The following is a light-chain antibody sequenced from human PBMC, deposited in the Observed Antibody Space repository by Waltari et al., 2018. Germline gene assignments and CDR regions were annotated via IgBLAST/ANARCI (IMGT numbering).Light chain of an antibody. J-gene: IGKJ1*01. CDR3: QQYGNSAGWT. V-gene: IGKV3-20*01. CDR1: QSVSSTY. Sequence: EIVLTQSPGTLSLSPGERATLSCRASQSVSSTYLAWYQQKPGQAPRLLIYGAFSRATGIPDRFSGSGSGTDFTLTISRLEPEDFAVYYCQQYGNSAGWTFGQGTKVEIK. CDR2: GAF.